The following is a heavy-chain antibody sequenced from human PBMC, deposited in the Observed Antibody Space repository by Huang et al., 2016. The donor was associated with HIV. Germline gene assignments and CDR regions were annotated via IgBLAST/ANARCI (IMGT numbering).Heavy chain of an antibody. CDR1: GGSFCGYY. Sequence: QVQLQQWGAGLLKPSETLSLTCAVYGGSFCGYYCSWIRQPPGKGLEWIGEINPSGSTNYDPSLKSRVTLSVDTSKNQFSLKLSSVTASDTAVYYCASMSSGWFHYFDYWGQGTLVTVSS. J-gene: IGHJ4*02. V-gene: IGHV4-34*01. CDR2: INPSGST. CDR3: ASMSSGWFHYFDY. D-gene: IGHD6-19*01.